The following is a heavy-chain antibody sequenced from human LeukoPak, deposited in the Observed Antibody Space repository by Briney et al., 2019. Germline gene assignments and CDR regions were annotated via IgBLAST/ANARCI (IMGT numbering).Heavy chain of an antibody. V-gene: IGHV3-9*01. J-gene: IGHJ2*01. D-gene: IGHD3-10*01. CDR1: GFTFDDYA. CDR3: AKDRWFGESSYWYFDL. Sequence: PGGSLRLSCAASGFTFDDYAMHWVRQAPGKGLEWVSGISWNSGSIGYADSVKGRFTISRDNAKNSLYLQMNSLRAEDTALYYCAKDRWFGESSYWYFDLWGRGTLVTVSS. CDR2: ISWNSGSI.